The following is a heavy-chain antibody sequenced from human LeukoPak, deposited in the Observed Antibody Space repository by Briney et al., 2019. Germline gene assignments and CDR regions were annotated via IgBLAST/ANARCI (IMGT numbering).Heavy chain of an antibody. Sequence: GASVKVSCKASGGTFSSYAISWARQAPGQGLEWMGGIIPIFGTANYAQKFQGRVTITADESTSTAYMELSSLRSEDTAVYYCARFCDFWSGYHYFDYWGQGTLVTVSS. CDR3: ARFCDFWSGYHYFDY. CDR1: GGTFSSYA. J-gene: IGHJ4*02. D-gene: IGHD3-3*01. CDR2: IIPIFGTA. V-gene: IGHV1-69*13.